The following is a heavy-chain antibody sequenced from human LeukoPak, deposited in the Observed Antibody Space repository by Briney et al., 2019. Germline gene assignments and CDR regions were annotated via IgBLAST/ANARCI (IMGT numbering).Heavy chain of an antibody. CDR3: ARAYSYYYYMDV. CDR1: GFTFSSYS. Sequence: PGGSLRLSCAASGFTFSSYSMNWVRQAPGKGLEWVSYISSSGSTIYYADSVKGRFTISRDNAKNSLYLQMNSLRAEDTAVYYCARAYSYYYYMDVWGKGTTVTISS. D-gene: IGHD2-21*01. J-gene: IGHJ6*03. CDR2: ISSSGSTI. V-gene: IGHV3-48*04.